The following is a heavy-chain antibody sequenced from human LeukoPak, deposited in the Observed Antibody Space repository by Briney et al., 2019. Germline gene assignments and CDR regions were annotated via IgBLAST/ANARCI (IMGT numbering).Heavy chain of an antibody. CDR3: AKGDSSSLFNWFDP. CDR1: GFTFDDYA. Sequence: GGSLRLSCAASGFTFDDYAMHWVRQAPGKGLEWVSGISWNSGSIGYADSVKGRFTISRDNAKNSLYLQMNSLRAEDMALYYCAKGDSSSLFNWFDPWGQGTLVTVSS. D-gene: IGHD6-13*01. V-gene: IGHV3-9*03. CDR2: ISWNSGSI. J-gene: IGHJ5*02.